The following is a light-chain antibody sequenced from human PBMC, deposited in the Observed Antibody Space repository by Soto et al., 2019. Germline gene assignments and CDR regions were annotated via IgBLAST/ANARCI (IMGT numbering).Light chain of an antibody. CDR2: LGS. Sequence: DIVMTQSPLSLPFTPGEPSSISCRSSQSLLHSNGYNYLDWYLQKPGQSPQLLIYLGSNRSSGVPDRFSGSGSGTDFTLKISRVEAEDVGVYYCMQALQTLFGGGTKVDIK. J-gene: IGKJ4*01. CDR1: QSLLHSNGYNY. CDR3: MQALQTL. V-gene: IGKV2-28*01.